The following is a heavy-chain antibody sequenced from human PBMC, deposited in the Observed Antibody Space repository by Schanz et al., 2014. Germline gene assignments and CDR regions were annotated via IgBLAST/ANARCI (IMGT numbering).Heavy chain of an antibody. CDR3: AKGMGYCSGGTCYDYYYYGLDV. CDR2: IWSDGSGK. J-gene: IGHJ6*04. D-gene: IGHD2-15*01. Sequence: QVQLVESGGGVVQPGRSLRLSCAAYGFTLSSYAMHWVRQAPGKGLEWVAVIWSDGSGKYYADSVKGRFTISRDSPKNTLYLQMNSLSADDTAVFYCAKGMGYCSGGTCYDYYYYGLDVWGKGTTVTVSS. V-gene: IGHV3-33*06. CDR1: GFTLSSYA.